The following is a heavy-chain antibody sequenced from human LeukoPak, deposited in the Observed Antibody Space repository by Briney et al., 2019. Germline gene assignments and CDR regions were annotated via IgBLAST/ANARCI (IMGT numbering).Heavy chain of an antibody. Sequence: GGSLRLSCAVSGFTFSNYGMSWVRQAPGKGLEWVSGINWNGGSTGYADSVKGRFTISRDNAKNSLYLQMNSLRAEDTALYYCARERCSGGSCYGYWFDPWGQGTLVTVSS. CDR1: GFTFSNYG. CDR3: ARERCSGGSCYGYWFDP. CDR2: INWNGGST. J-gene: IGHJ5*02. D-gene: IGHD2-15*01. V-gene: IGHV3-20*04.